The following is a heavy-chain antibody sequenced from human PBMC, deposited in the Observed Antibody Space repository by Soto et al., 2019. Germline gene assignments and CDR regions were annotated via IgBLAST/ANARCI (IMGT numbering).Heavy chain of an antibody. CDR2: IYYTGNP. D-gene: IGHD3-22*01. CDR1: GGSINSGDYY. CDR3: ARLGGYYQAFDS. Sequence: SETLSLTCTVSGGSINSGDYYWSWLRQSPGKGLEWIGYIYYTGNPKYNPSLKSRVTISVDSSKNQFSLKLDSVTAADTAVYYCARLGGYYQAFDSWGQGTLVTVSS. J-gene: IGHJ4*02. V-gene: IGHV4-61*08.